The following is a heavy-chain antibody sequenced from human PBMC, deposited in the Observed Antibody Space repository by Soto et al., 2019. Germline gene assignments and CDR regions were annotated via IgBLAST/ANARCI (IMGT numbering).Heavy chain of an antibody. V-gene: IGHV2-5*02. CDR2: IYWDDSK. J-gene: IGHJ4*02. CDR3: AHKGPEDWPLDY. D-gene: IGHD3-9*01. Sequence: QITLKESGPTLVRPTQTLTLTCAFSGFSLSTSGVGVGWIRQPPGKALEWLAVIYWDDSKHYSPSLRSRLTITKDTSKNRVVLTMTNMDPMDTGTYYCAHKGPEDWPLDYWGQGTLVTVSS. CDR1: GFSLSTSGVG.